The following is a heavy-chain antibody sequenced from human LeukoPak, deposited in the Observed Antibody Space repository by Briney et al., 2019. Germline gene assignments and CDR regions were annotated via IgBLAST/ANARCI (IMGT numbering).Heavy chain of an antibody. J-gene: IGHJ5*02. CDR2: IYPGDSDT. V-gene: IGHV5-51*01. D-gene: IGHD6-13*01. Sequence: GESLKISCKGSGYSFTSYWIGWVRQMPGKGLEWMGIIYPGDSDTRYSPSFQGQVTISADKSISTAYLQWSSLKASDTAMYYCARDLHSGSSWRYNWFDPWGQGTLVTVSS. CDR1: GYSFTSYW. CDR3: ARDLHSGSSWRYNWFDP.